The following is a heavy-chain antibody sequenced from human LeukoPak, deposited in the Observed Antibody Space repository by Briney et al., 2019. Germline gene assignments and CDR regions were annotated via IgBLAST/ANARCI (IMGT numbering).Heavy chain of an antibody. V-gene: IGHV1-18*01. J-gene: IGHJ4*02. CDR1: GYTFTSYG. CDR2: ISAYNGNT. CDR3: AKSRYSSGWSDYFDY. Sequence: ASVKVSCKASGYTFTSYGISWVRQAPGQGLEWMGWISAYNGNTNYAQKLQGRVTMTTDTSTSTAYMELRSLRSDDTAVYYCAKSRYSSGWSDYFDYWGQGTLVTVSS. D-gene: IGHD6-19*01.